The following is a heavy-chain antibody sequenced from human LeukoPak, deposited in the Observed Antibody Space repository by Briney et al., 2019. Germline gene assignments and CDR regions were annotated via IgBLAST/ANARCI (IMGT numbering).Heavy chain of an antibody. CDR3: AKDLSQYDSSGYRYFDY. J-gene: IGHJ4*02. D-gene: IGHD3-22*01. Sequence: HPGGSLRLSCAASGFTFSSYAMHWVRQAPAKGLEWVAVILHDGSSKYYADSVKGRFTISRDNSQNTLYLQMNSLRAEDTAVYYCAKDLSQYDSSGYRYFDYWGQGSPVTVSS. V-gene: IGHV3-30-3*02. CDR1: GFTFSSYA. CDR2: ILHDGSSK.